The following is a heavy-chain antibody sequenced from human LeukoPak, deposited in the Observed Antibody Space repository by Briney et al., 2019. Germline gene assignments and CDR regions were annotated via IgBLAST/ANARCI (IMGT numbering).Heavy chain of an antibody. Sequence: GGSLRLSCTASGFTFDDYGMSWIRQAPGKGLEWVANIKQDGSEKYYVDSVKGRFTISRDNAKNSLYLQMNSLRAEDTAVYYCARDLPPLIPFDYWGQGTLVTVSS. D-gene: IGHD2-21*01. V-gene: IGHV3-7*01. J-gene: IGHJ4*02. CDR2: IKQDGSEK. CDR3: ARDLPPLIPFDY. CDR1: GFTFDDYG.